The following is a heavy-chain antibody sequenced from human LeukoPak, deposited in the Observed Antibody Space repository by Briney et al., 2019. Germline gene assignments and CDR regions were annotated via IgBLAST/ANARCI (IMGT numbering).Heavy chain of an antibody. CDR1: GFTFSSYV. CDR2: ISYDGRNE. CDR3: AKDQRYYFDY. Sequence: GRSLRLSCAASGFTFSSYVMHWVRQAPGKGLEWVAIISYDGRNEYYADSVKGRFTISRDNSKNTLYLQMNSLRAADTAVYYCAKDQRYYFDYWGQGTLVTVSS. V-gene: IGHV3-30*04. D-gene: IGHD6-25*01. J-gene: IGHJ4*02.